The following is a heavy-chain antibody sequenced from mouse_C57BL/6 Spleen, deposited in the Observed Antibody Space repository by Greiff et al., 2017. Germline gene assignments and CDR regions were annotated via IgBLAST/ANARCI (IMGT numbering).Heavy chain of an antibody. CDR3: ARNCYGYGPAWFAY. CDR2: IHPNSGST. Sequence: QVQLQQPGAELVKPGASVKLSCKASGYTFTSYWMHWVKQRPGQGLEWIGMIHPNSGSTNYNEKFKSKATLTVDKSSSTAYMQLSSLTSEDSAVYYCARNCYGYGPAWFAYWGQGTLVTVAA. CDR1: GYTFTSYW. V-gene: IGHV1-64*01. D-gene: IGHD2-2*01. J-gene: IGHJ3*01.